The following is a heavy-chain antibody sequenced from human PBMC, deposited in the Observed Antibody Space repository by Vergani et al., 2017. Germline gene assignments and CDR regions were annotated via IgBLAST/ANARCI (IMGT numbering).Heavy chain of an antibody. D-gene: IGHD5-24*01. CDR2: IIPIFGTA. Sequence: QVQLVQSGAEVKKPGSSVKVSCKASGGTFSSYAISWVRQAPGQGLEWMGGIIPIFGTANYAQKFQGRVTITADETTSTAYMELSSLRSEDTAVYYCARERVEMATNFEAIDYWGQGTLVTVYS. J-gene: IGHJ4*02. CDR1: GGTFSSYA. V-gene: IGHV1-69*01. CDR3: ARERVEMATNFEAIDY.